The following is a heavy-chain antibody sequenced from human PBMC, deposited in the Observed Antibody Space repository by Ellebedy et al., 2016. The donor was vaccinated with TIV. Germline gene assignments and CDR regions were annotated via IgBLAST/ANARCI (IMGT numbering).Heavy chain of an antibody. V-gene: IGHV5-51*01. J-gene: IGHJ4*02. D-gene: IGHD5-18*01. Sequence: GESLKISCKGSGHSFTNYWIGWVRQMPGKGLEWMAIIYAGDSDTRYSPSFQGQVTISADRSISTAYLQWSSLKASDTAMYYCARHTAMVTSPLDHWGQGTLVTVSS. CDR1: GHSFTNYW. CDR2: IYAGDSDT. CDR3: ARHTAMVTSPLDH.